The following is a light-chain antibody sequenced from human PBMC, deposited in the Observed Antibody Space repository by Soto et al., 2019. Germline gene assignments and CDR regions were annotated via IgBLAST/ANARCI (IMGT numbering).Light chain of an antibody. CDR2: DAS. CDR1: QSVSSN. CDR3: AQSGNGIT. V-gene: IGKV3-11*01. Sequence: EIVLTQSPATLSLSPGERATLSCRASQSVSSNLAWYQQKSGQTPRLLIYDASNRATGIPARFSGSGSGTDMTRTTASLAPEDFAVYYCAQSGNGITFGQGTRLEIK. J-gene: IGKJ5*01.